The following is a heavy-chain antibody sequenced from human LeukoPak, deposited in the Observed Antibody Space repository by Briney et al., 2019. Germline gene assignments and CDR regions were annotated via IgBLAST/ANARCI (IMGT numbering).Heavy chain of an antibody. Sequence: GGSLRLSCAASGFTFSDYYMSWIRQAPGKGLEWVSYISSSGSTIYYADSVKGRFTIPRDNAKNSLYLQMNSLRAEDTAVYYCARRMPYSSSWDDAFDIWGQGTMVTVSS. CDR3: ARRMPYSSSWDDAFDI. V-gene: IGHV3-11*01. CDR1: GFTFSDYY. CDR2: ISSSGSTI. J-gene: IGHJ3*02. D-gene: IGHD6-13*01.